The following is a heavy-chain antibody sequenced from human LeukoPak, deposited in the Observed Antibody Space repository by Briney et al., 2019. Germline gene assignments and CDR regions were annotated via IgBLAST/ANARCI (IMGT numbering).Heavy chain of an antibody. D-gene: IGHD3-22*01. CDR1: GGSISSYY. V-gene: IGHV4-59*12. CDR3: AGDSSGYLPQPAGWFDP. Sequence: SETLSLTCTVSGGSISSYYWSWIRQPPGKGLEWIGYIYYSGSTNYNPSLKSRVTISVDTSENQFSLKLISVTAADTAVYYCAGDSSGYLPQPAGWFDPWGQGTLVTVSS. CDR2: IYYSGST. J-gene: IGHJ5*02.